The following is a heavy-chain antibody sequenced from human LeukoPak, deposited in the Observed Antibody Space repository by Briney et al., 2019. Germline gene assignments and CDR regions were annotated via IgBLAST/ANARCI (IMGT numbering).Heavy chain of an antibody. CDR3: VRYQYWRFDD. J-gene: IGHJ4*02. D-gene: IGHD2-8*02. V-gene: IGHV6-1*01. CDR1: GDSVSNNSAV. Sequence: SQTLSLTCAISGDSVSNNSAVWNWIRQSPSRGLEWLGRTYYRSKWYNDYGASVKSRITVHPDTSKNQFSLQLNSVTPEDTAVYYCVRYQYWRFDDWGQGTLVTVSS. CDR2: TYYRSKWYN.